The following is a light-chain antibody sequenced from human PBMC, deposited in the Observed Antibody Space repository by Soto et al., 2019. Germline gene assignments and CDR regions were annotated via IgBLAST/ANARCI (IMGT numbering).Light chain of an antibody. CDR1: QGVSSN. Sequence: IVMTQSPATLSVSPGERATLSCRASQGVSSNLAWYQQKPGQAPRLLIYGASTRATGIPARFSGSGSGTEFTLTISSLQSEDFAVYYCQQYNNWPETFGQGTKVEIK. CDR2: GAS. V-gene: IGKV3-15*01. CDR3: QQYNNWPET. J-gene: IGKJ1*01.